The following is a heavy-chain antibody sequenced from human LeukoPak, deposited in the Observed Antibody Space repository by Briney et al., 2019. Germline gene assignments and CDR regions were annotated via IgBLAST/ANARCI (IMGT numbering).Heavy chain of an antibody. CDR1: GFTFSSYS. CDR2: ISTSSSTI. Sequence: GGSLRLSCGTSGFTFSSYSMSWVRQDPGKGLEWASYISTSSSTIYYADSVKGRFTISRDNAKNSLFLQMNSLKDEDTAVYFCVRVYWGSFAFDIWGQGTMVTVSS. V-gene: IGHV3-48*02. D-gene: IGHD7-27*01. J-gene: IGHJ3*02. CDR3: VRVYWGSFAFDI.